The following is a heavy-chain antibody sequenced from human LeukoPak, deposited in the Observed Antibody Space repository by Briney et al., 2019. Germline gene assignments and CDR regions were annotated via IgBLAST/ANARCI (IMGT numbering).Heavy chain of an antibody. CDR1: GFTLSSYS. CDR2: ISSSGSAR. V-gene: IGHV3-48*01. J-gene: IGHJ6*02. D-gene: IGHD3-3*01. Sequence: PGGSLRLSCAASGFTLSSYSMNWVRQAPGKGLEWVSYISSSGSARYYADSVKGRFTISRDNSKNTLYLQMNSLRAEDTAVYYCAKVPSLRFLEWLTNYYYYYGMDVWGQGTTVTVSS. CDR3: AKVPSLRFLEWLTNYYYYYGMDV.